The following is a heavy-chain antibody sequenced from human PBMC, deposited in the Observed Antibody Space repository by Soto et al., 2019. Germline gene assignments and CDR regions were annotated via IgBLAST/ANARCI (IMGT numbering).Heavy chain of an antibody. CDR3: PGWGEHDANV. Sequence: EGQLLGSGGGLVQPGGSLRLSCVASGLRFSTYWMNWVRQPPGMGLEWVANIDPDGRVGTYVDSVKGRFTTSRDNAMNSVYLQMNSLRAEDTAMYFCPGWGEHDANVWGQGILVTVSA. V-gene: IGHV3-7*03. D-gene: IGHD7-27*01. CDR1: GLRFSTYW. J-gene: IGHJ4*02. CDR2: IDPDGRVG.